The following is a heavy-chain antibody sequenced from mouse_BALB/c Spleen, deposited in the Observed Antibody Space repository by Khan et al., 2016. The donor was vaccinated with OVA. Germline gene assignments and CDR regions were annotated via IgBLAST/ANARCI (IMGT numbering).Heavy chain of an antibody. CDR1: GFSFSSYS. CDR3: ASHLTGSFAY. V-gene: IGHV5-6*01. Sequence: VELVESGGDLVKPGGSLKLSCAASGFSFSSYSMSWVRQTPDKRLEWVATISSGGDYTSHPDIVKGRFTISRDNAKNTLYQQIDRLKSEEAAMYYCASHLTGSFAYGGQGTLVTVSA. D-gene: IGHD4-1*01. J-gene: IGHJ3*01. CDR2: ISSGGDYT.